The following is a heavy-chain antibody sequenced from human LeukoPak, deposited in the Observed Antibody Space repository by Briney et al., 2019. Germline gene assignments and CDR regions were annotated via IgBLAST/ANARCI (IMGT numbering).Heavy chain of an antibody. CDR2: IYYTGSP. J-gene: IGHJ4*02. CDR1: GVSINSSSYY. D-gene: IGHD4-17*01. CDR3: ARGSHYGDYGY. Sequence: PSETLSLTCTVSGVSINSSSYYWGWVRQSPGRGLELIGSIYYTGSPDYNPSLKSRVTISVDTSKNQFSLKLTSVTAADTAVYYCARGSHYGDYGYWGQGTLVTVSS. V-gene: IGHV4-39*07.